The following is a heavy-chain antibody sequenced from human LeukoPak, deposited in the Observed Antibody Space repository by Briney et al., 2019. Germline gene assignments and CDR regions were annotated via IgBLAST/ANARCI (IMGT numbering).Heavy chain of an antibody. D-gene: IGHD6-19*01. V-gene: IGHV4-38-2*02. Sequence: SETLSLTCTVSGYSISSGYYWGWIRQPPGKGLEWIGSIYHSGSTYYNPSLKSRVTISVDTSKNQFSLKLSSVTAADTAVYYCARTGYSSGWYALWGRGTLVIVSS. J-gene: IGHJ2*01. CDR2: IYHSGST. CDR3: ARTGYSSGWYAL. CDR1: GYSISSGYY.